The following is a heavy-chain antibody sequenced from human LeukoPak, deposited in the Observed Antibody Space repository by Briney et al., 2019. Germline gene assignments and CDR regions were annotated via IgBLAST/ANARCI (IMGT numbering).Heavy chain of an antibody. CDR2: INHSGNT. J-gene: IGHJ5*02. D-gene: IGHD3-16*02. CDR3: ARLFGGVIA. V-gene: IGHV4-34*01. Sequence: PSETLSLTCAVYGGSFSGYYWSWIRQPPGKGLEWIGEINHSGNTNYNPSLKSRATISVDTSKNQFSLKLSSVTAADTAVYYCARLFGGVIAWGQGTLVTVSS. CDR1: GGSFSGYY.